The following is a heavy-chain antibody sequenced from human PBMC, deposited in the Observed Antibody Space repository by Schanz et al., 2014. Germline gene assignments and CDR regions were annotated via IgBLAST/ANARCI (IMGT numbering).Heavy chain of an antibody. CDR2: IGAFQGNT. V-gene: IGHV1-18*01. J-gene: IGHJ4*02. D-gene: IGHD2-2*01. CDR1: GYYFGGFG. Sequence: QVQLAQSGTEVKKPGASMKISCKAFGYYFGGFGISWVRQAPGQGFEWMGWIGAFQGNTKYAQKFQDRVTLTSDTSASTAYMELRSLRPDDTAVYYCLRANPTQHVVLPDALRYWGQGTLVSVSS. CDR3: LRANPTQHVVLPDALRY.